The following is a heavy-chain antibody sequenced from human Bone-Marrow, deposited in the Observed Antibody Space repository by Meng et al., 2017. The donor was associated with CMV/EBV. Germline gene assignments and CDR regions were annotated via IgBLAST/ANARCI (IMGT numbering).Heavy chain of an antibody. V-gene: IGHV5-51*01. CDR1: GYTFTTYW. D-gene: IGHD3-10*01. CDR2: IYPGDSET. CDR3: ARRKIISLSMAFDR. Sequence: GGSLRLSCEGFGYTFTTYWIAWVRQTPGKGLEWMGIIYPGDSETRYNQAFQGQATISADTSTNTAYLQWTSLRASDTAIYFCARRKIISLSMAFDRWGQGTLVTVSS. J-gene: IGHJ4*02.